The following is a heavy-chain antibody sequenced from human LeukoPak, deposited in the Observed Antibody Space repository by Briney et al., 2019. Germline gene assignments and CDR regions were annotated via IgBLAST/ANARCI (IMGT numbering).Heavy chain of an antibody. Sequence: ASVKVSCKASGYTFTSYAISWVRQAPGQGLEWMGWISADNGNTDYAQRFQGRVTMTTDTSTSTAYMELSRLRSDDTAVYYCARAKGAAAGTRRWFDPWGQGTLVTVSS. CDR1: GYTFTSYA. V-gene: IGHV1-18*01. D-gene: IGHD6-13*01. CDR2: ISADNGNT. CDR3: ARAKGAAAGTRRWFDP. J-gene: IGHJ5*02.